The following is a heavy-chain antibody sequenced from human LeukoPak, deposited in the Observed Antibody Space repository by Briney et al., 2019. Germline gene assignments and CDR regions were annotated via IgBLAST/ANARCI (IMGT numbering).Heavy chain of an antibody. Sequence: GASVKVSCKASGYTFTSYGISWVRQAPGQGLEWMGWISAYNGNTNYAQKLQGRVTMTTDTSTSTAYMELSSLRSEDTAVYYCARERDFWSGYYRVLDWFDPWGQGTLVTVSS. V-gene: IGHV1-18*01. CDR2: ISAYNGNT. CDR3: ARERDFWSGYYRVLDWFDP. D-gene: IGHD3-3*01. CDR1: GYTFTSYG. J-gene: IGHJ5*02.